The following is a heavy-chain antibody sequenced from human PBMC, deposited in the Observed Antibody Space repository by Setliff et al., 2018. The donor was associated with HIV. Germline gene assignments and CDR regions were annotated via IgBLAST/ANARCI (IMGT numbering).Heavy chain of an antibody. V-gene: IGHV4-39*07. Sequence: SETLSLTCTVSGGSISSSSYYWGWIRQPPGKGLEWIGSIYYSGSTYYNPSLKSRVAISVDTSKNQFSLKLSSVTAADTAVYYCASTGYSSGWSFDYWGQGTLVTVSS. CDR3: ASTGYSSGWSFDY. D-gene: IGHD6-19*01. CDR2: IYYSGST. J-gene: IGHJ4*02. CDR1: GGSISSSSYY.